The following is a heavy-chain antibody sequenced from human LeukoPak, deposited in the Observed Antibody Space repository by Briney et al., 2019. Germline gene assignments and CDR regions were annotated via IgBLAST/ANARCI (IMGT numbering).Heavy chain of an antibody. D-gene: IGHD6-13*01. CDR1: AFTFSNYW. CDR2: INGDGTST. J-gene: IGHJ5*02. V-gene: IGHV3-74*01. CDR3: ARDGSSWSNWLDP. Sequence: PGGSLRLSCAASAFTFSNYWMHWVRQAPGKGLVWVSRINGDGTSTSYADSVKGRFTISRDNAKNTLYLQMNSLRAEDTAVYYCARDGSSWSNWLDPWGQGTLVTVPS.